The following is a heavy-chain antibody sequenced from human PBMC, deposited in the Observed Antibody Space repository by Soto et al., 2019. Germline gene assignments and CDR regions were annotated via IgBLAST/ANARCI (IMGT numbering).Heavy chain of an antibody. J-gene: IGHJ4*02. CDR1: VFTVSSDV. V-gene: IGHV3-23*01. D-gene: IGHD4-17*01. CDR2: ISGSGGST. Sequence: PGGALRLSCAASVFTVSSDVMSWVRQAPGKGLEWVSTISGSGGSTYYADSVKGRFTISRDNSKNTLHLQMSSLRAGDTAVYYCAKAPLPDTTVIVSHFDYWGLGTLVTVSS. CDR3: AKAPLPDTTVIVSHFDY.